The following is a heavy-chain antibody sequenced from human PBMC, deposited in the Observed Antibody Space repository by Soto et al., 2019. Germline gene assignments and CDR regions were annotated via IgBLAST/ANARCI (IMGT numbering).Heavy chain of an antibody. D-gene: IGHD2-21*01. Sequence: SVAEVKTPGASVKVSCKASGYTFTSYDMNWVRQAPGQGLEWVGWMNPNSGNTGYAQKFQGRLTMTRDTAISIAHMELSSLRNEDTAVYYCARSDGYNFNWLDSWGQGTLVTGSA. J-gene: IGHJ5*01. CDR3: ARSDGYNFNWLDS. CDR2: MNPNSGNT. CDR1: GYTFTSYD. V-gene: IGHV1-8*01.